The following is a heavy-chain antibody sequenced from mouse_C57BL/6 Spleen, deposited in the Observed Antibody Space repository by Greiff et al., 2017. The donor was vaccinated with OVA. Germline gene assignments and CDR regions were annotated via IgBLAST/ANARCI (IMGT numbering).Heavy chain of an antibody. V-gene: IGHV1-72*01. J-gene: IGHJ4*01. CDR2: IDPNSGGT. CDR1: GYTFTSYW. D-gene: IGHD2-3*01. Sequence: QVQLQQSGAELVRPGASVTLSCKASGYTFTSYWMHWVKQRPGRGLEWIGRIDPNSGGTKYNEKFKSKATLTVDKPSSTAYMQLSSLTSEDSAVYYCARGGLLRLHYYAMDYWGQGTSVTVSS. CDR3: ARGGLLRLHYYAMDY.